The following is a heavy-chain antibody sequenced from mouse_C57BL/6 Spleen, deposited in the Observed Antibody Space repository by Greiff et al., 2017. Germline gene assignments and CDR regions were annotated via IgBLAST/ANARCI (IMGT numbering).Heavy chain of an antibody. Sequence: QVQLQQSGAELARPGASVKLSCKASGYTFTSYGISWVKQRTGQGLEWIGEIYPRSGNTYYNEKFKGKATLTADKSSSTAYMELRSLTSEDSAVYFCAIVITTGYFDVWGTGTTVTVSS. D-gene: IGHD1-1*01. V-gene: IGHV1-81*01. J-gene: IGHJ1*03. CDR1: GYTFTSYG. CDR2: IYPRSGNT. CDR3: AIVITTGYFDV.